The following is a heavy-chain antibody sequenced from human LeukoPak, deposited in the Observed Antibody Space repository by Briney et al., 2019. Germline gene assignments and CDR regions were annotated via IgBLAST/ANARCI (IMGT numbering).Heavy chain of an antibody. Sequence: GGSLRLSCAASGFTFSSYWTHWVRQAPGKGLVWVSRINSDGSSTSYADSVKGRFTISRDNAKNTLYLQMNSLRAEDTAVYYCAREDQQLVRAFDIWGQGTMVTVSS. V-gene: IGHV3-74*01. J-gene: IGHJ3*02. CDR1: GFTFSSYW. D-gene: IGHD6-13*01. CDR2: INSDGSST. CDR3: AREDQQLVRAFDI.